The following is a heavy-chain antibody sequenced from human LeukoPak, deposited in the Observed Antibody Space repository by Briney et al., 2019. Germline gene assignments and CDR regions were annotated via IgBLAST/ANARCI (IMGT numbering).Heavy chain of an antibody. CDR1: GASIFNYY. Sequence: PSETLSLTCTVSGASIFNYYWSWIRQPPGKGLEWIGNIFYSGSTYYNPSLKSRVTISVDTSKNQFSLKLSSVTAADTAVYYCARYVPVRTGTTRASFDYWGQGTLVTVSS. D-gene: IGHD1-1*01. CDR2: IFYSGST. CDR3: ARYVPVRTGTTRASFDY. J-gene: IGHJ4*02. V-gene: IGHV4-59*04.